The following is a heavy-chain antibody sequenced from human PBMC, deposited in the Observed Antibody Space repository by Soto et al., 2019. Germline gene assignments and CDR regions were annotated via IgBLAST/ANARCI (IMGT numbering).Heavy chain of an antibody. CDR3: ERGAPITTFGI. J-gene: IGHJ6*02. V-gene: IGHV4-34*01. CDR1: GGSFSGYY. Sequence: SETLSLTCAVYGGSFSGYYWSWIRQPPGKGLEWIGEINHSGSTNYNPSLKSRVTISVDTSKNQFSLKLSSVTAADTAVYYCERGAPITTFGIWGQGTTVTVSS. D-gene: IGHD3-3*01. CDR2: INHSGST.